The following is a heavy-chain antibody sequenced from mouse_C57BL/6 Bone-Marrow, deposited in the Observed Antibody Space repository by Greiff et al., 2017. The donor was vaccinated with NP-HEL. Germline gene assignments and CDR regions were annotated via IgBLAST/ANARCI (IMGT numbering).Heavy chain of an antibody. CDR2: LWRDGGT. J-gene: IGHJ3*01. V-gene: IGHV2-3*01. CDR1: GFSLTSYG. D-gene: IGHD3-2*02. Sequence: QVQLKESGPGLVAPSQSLSISCTVSGFSLTSYGVSWVRQPPGKGLEWLGVLWRDGGTNYHSALLSRLTISTDDSNCHVVLILNSRQTDDTATYYCAKQLAQAPWFAYWGQGTPVTVSA. CDR3: AKQLAQAPWFAY.